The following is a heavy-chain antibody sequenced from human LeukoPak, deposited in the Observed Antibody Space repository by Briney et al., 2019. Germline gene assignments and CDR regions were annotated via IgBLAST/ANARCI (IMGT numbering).Heavy chain of an antibody. CDR2: INPKSGGT. J-gene: IGHJ3*02. Sequence: ASVKVSCKASGYTFTGYCMHWVRQAPGQGLEWMGWINPKSGGTNYAQKFQGRVTMTRDTSISTTYMELSRLRSDDTAVYYCARDRAGNWPVDVFDMWGQGTMVTVSS. CDR3: ARDRAGNWPVDVFDM. V-gene: IGHV1-2*02. CDR1: GYTFTGYC. D-gene: IGHD1-1*01.